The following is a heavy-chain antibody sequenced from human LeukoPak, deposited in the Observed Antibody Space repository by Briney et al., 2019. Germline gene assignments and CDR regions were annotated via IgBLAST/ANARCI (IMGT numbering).Heavy chain of an antibody. V-gene: IGHV3-7*01. D-gene: IGHD1-7*01. CDR1: GFTFSSYW. Sequence: PGVSLRLSCAASGFTFSSYWMSWVRQAPGKGLEWVANIKQDGSEKYYVDSVKGRFTISRDNTKNSLYLQMNSLRAEDTAVYYCARDHLLELRLGDYYGMDVWGQGTTVTVSS. CDR2: IKQDGSEK. J-gene: IGHJ6*02. CDR3: ARDHLLELRLGDYYGMDV.